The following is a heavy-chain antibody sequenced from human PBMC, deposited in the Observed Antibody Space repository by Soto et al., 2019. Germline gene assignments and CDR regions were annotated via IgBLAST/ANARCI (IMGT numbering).Heavy chain of an antibody. CDR1: GYTFTSYY. J-gene: IGHJ3*02. CDR3: ARPLSQYCSGGSGYWIWDAFDI. CDR2: IIPSGGRT. Sequence: GASVTVSCKASGYTFTSYYLHWVRQAPGQGLEWMGIIIPSGGRTNYAQKFQGRVTITGDKSTSTAYMELSSLRSEDTSGYDCARPLSQYCSGGSGYWIWDAFDIWGQGTMVTVS. V-gene: IGHV1-46*03. D-gene: IGHD2-15*01.